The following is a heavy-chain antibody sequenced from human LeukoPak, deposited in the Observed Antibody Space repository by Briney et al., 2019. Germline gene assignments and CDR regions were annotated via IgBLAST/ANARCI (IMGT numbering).Heavy chain of an antibody. CDR1: GGSISSYY. CDR3: ARDRSSSSWYSGASDY. D-gene: IGHD6-13*01. Sequence: SETLSLTCTVSGGSISSYYWSWVRQPAGKGLEWIGRIYTSGSTNYNPSLKSRVTMSVDTSKNQFSLKLSSVTAADTAVYYCARDRSSSSWYSGASDYWGQGTLVTVSS. V-gene: IGHV4-4*07. CDR2: IYTSGST. J-gene: IGHJ4*02.